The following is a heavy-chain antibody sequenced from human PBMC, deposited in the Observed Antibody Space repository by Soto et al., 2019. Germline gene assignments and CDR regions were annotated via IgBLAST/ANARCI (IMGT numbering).Heavy chain of an antibody. CDR2: ISGSGGST. Sequence: GGSLRLSCAASGFTFSSYAMSWVRQAPGKGLEWVSAISGSGGSTYYADSVKGRFTISRDNSKNTLYLQMNSLRAEDTAVYYCAKDKYQLLSSYWFDPWGQGTLVTVSS. D-gene: IGHD2-2*01. J-gene: IGHJ5*02. CDR3: AKDKYQLLSSYWFDP. CDR1: GFTFSSYA. V-gene: IGHV3-23*01.